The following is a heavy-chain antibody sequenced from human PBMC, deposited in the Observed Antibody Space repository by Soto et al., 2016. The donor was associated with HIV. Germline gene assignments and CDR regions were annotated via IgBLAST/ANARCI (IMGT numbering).Heavy chain of an antibody. Sequence: QVQLVQSGAEVKKSGASVRVSCKTSGYIFSNYDINWVRQATGQGLEWMAWLNPKSANTGHAQKFQGRVSITRNTSTSTVYMELSSLRSEDTAIYYCARGVKYGSGSYLVDYWGQGTLVTVSS. CDR2: LNPKSANT. CDR3: ARGVKYGSGSYLVDY. J-gene: IGHJ4*02. D-gene: IGHD3-10*01. V-gene: IGHV1-8*01. CDR1: GYIFSNYD.